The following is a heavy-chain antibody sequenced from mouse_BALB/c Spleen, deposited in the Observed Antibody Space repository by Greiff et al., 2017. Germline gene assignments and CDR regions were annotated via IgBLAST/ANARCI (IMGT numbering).Heavy chain of an antibody. J-gene: IGHJ4*01. Sequence: QVQLQQSGAELARPGASVKMSCKASGYTFTSYTMHWVKQRPGQGLEWIGYINPSSGYTNYNQKFKDKATLTADKSSSTAYMQLSSLTSEDSAVYYCARSDYGYDGDYAMDYWGQGTSVTVSS. CDR2: INPSSGYT. V-gene: IGHV1-4*01. D-gene: IGHD2-2*01. CDR3: ARSDYGYDGDYAMDY. CDR1: GYTFTSYT.